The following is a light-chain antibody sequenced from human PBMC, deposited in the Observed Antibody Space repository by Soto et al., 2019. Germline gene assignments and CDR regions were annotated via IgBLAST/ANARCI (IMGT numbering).Light chain of an antibody. CDR1: QSVSSN. V-gene: IGKV3-15*01. J-gene: IGKJ2*01. CDR3: QQYNNWPLWT. CDR2: GAS. Sequence: EIVMTQSPATLSVSPGERATLSCRASQSVSSNLVWYQQKPGQAPRLLIYGASTRATGIPARFSGSGSGTEFTLTISSLQSEDFAVYYCQQYNNWPLWTFGQGTKLEIK.